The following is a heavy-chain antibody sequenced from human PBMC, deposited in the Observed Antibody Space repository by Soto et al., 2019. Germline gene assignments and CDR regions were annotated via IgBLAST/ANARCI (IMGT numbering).Heavy chain of an antibody. D-gene: IGHD3-3*01. J-gene: IGHJ4*02. CDR3: ARGRNDFWFDY. Sequence: VQLVESGGGLVQPGGSLRLSCAASGFTFSSYSMNWVRQAPGKGLEWVSYISSSSSTIYYADSVKGRFTISRDNAKNSLYLQMNSLRAEDTAVYYCARGRNDFWFDYWGQGTLVTVSS. CDR1: GFTFSSYS. V-gene: IGHV3-48*01. CDR2: ISSSSSTI.